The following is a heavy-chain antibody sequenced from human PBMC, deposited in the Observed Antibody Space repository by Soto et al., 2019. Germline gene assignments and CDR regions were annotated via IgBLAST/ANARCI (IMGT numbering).Heavy chain of an antibody. D-gene: IGHD2-8*01. CDR1: GYSFTSYW. CDR3: ARLNGPINYYYYGMDV. Sequence: GESLKISCKGSGYSFTSYWISWVRQMPGKGLEWMGRIDPSDSYTNYSPSFQGHVTISADKSISTAYLQWSSLKASDTAMYYCARLNGPINYYYYGMDVWGQGTTVTVSS. V-gene: IGHV5-10-1*01. CDR2: IDPSDSYT. J-gene: IGHJ6*02.